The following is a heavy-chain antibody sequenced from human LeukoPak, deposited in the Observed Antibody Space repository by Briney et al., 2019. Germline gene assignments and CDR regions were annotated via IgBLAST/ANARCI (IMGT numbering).Heavy chain of an antibody. J-gene: IGHJ6*04. CDR2: IGSRSNYI. CDR1: GFMFSTYS. Sequence: PGGSLRLSCAASGFMFSTYSMNWVRQAPGKGLEWVSLIGSRSNYIYYADSVKGRFTISRDNAKNSVYLQMNSLRAEDTAVYYCARPYGSGSYSAPYYYFGLDVWGKGTTVTVSS. D-gene: IGHD3-10*01. CDR3: ARPYGSGSYSAPYYYFGLDV. V-gene: IGHV3-21*06.